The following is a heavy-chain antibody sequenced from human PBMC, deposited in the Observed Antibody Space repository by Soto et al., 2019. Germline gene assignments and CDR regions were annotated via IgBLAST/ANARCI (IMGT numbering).Heavy chain of an antibody. J-gene: IGHJ5*02. CDR1: GGALTSYP. CDR2: IDPMFDTS. V-gene: IGHV1-69*01. CDR3: ATYPRPYNWVDL. Sequence: QVRLEQSGPEVKTPGSSVRVSCQASGGALTSYPIHWVRQAPGQGLEWMGVIDPMFDTSNLSEKFKARVILTADASTKTVYMDLTDLRSDDTAVYFCATYPRPYNWVDLWGRGTLLTVSS. D-gene: IGHD1-20*01.